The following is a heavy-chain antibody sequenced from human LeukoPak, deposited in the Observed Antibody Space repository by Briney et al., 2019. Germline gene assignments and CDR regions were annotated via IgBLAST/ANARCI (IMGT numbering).Heavy chain of an antibody. CDR2: IIPIFGTA. D-gene: IGHD3/OR15-3a*01. V-gene: IGHV1-69*01. CDR1: GGTFSSYA. CDR3: ARDRGTGDAFDI. J-gene: IGHJ3*02. Sequence: SVKVSCKASGGTFSSYAISWVRQAPGQGLEWMGGIIPIFGTANYAQKFQGRVTITADESTSTAYMELSSLRSEDTAVYYCARDRGTGDAFDIWGQGTMVTVSS.